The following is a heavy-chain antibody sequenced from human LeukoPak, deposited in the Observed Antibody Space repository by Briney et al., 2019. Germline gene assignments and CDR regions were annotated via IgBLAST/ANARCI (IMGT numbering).Heavy chain of an antibody. CDR2: IRYDGSNK. CDR1: GFTFSSYG. CDR3: AKVSAAAGTDYYYYMDV. D-gene: IGHD6-13*01. Sequence: GGSLGLSCAASGFTFSSYGVHWVRQAPGKGLEWVAFIRYDGSNKYYADSVKGRFTISRDNSKNTLYLQMNSLRAEDTAVYYCAKVSAAAGTDYYYYMDVWGKGTTVTVSS. V-gene: IGHV3-30*02. J-gene: IGHJ6*03.